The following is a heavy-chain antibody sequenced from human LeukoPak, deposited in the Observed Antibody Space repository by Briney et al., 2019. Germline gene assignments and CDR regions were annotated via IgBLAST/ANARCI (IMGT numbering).Heavy chain of an antibody. J-gene: IGHJ4*02. CDR3: ARGLAAAASCFDF. D-gene: IGHD6-13*01. CDR2: ITSRSTYT. CDR1: GFAFDTYA. V-gene: IGHV3-21*01. Sequence: GGSLRLSCVASGFAFDTYAMTWVRQVPGRGLEWISSITSRSTYTYYADSVKGRFTISRDNAKNSLYLQMDSLRAEDTAIFYCARGLAAAASCFDFWGQGTLVTVSS.